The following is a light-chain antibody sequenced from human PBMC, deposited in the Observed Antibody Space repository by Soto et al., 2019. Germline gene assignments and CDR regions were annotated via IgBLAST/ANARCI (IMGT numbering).Light chain of an antibody. CDR3: QEYGTSPLIT. CDR1: QSVSSTY. V-gene: IGKV3-20*01. J-gene: IGKJ5*01. Sequence: EIVLTQSPGTLSLSPGDRGTLSCRASQSVSSTYLGWYQQKPGQAPRLLIYGASSRATGIPDRFSGSGFGTDFTLTISRLEPEDFAVYYCQEYGTSPLITFGPGTRLEIK. CDR2: GAS.